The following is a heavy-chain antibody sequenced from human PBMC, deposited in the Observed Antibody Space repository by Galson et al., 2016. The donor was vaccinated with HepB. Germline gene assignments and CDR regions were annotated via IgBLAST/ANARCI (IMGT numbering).Heavy chain of an antibody. D-gene: IGHD1-14*01. V-gene: IGHV3-23*01. CDR3: AKCPPGTRGSLDS. CDR2: ISDNGHAT. J-gene: IGHJ4*02. CDR1: GFTFNSYA. Sequence: SLRLSCAGSGFTFNSYAMNWVRQAPGKGLEWISLISDNGHATYYADPVRGRFSIARDNSKNTLYLQMNSLRADDTAVYYCAKCPPGTRGSLDSLGQGTLVTVSS.